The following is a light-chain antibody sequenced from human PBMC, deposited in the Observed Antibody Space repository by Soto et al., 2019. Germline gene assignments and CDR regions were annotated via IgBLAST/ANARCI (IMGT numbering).Light chain of an antibody. V-gene: IGLV2-14*01. CDR2: EVS. CDR1: SSDVGGYNY. CDR3: SSYRSNSRVV. Sequence: QFALTQPASVSGSPGQSITISCTGTSSDVGGYNYVSWYQQHPVKAPKLLIYEVSNRPSGVSNRFSGSKSGDTASLTISGLQAEDEAHYYCSSYRSNSRVVFGGGTKLTVL. J-gene: IGLJ2*01.